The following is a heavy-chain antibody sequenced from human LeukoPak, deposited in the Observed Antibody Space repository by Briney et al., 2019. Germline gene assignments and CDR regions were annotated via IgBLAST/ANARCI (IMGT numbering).Heavy chain of an antibody. CDR3: ARVQGGGYRTADY. Sequence: PGGSLRLSCATSAFTFRSYGMHWVRQAPDKGLDWVAVILENGSNQYYADSVKGRFTISRDNSKNTLFLQMNSLRSEDTAMYYCARVQGGGYRTADYWGQGTLVTVSS. V-gene: IGHV3-30*19. D-gene: IGHD6-19*01. CDR2: ILENGSNQ. J-gene: IGHJ4*02. CDR1: AFTFRSYG.